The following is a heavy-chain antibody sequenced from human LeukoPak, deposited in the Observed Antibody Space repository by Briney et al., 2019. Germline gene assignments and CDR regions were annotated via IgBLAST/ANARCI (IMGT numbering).Heavy chain of an antibody. Sequence: SQTLSLTCAVSGGSISSGGYSWSWIRQPPGKGLEWIGYIYHSGSTYYNPSLKSRVTISVDTSKNQFSLKLSSVTAADTAVYYCAGAYYYDSSGYYTRGNGFDYWGQGTLVTVSS. CDR1: GGSISSGGYS. J-gene: IGHJ4*02. CDR3: AGAYYYDSSGYYTRGNGFDY. CDR2: IYHSGST. V-gene: IGHV4-30-2*05. D-gene: IGHD3-22*01.